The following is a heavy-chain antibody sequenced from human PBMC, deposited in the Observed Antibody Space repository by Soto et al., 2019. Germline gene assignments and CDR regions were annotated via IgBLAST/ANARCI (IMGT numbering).Heavy chain of an antibody. CDR1: GFTINNYA. V-gene: IGHV3-30-3*01. D-gene: IGHD3-22*01. Sequence: QVQLVESGGGVVQPGRSLRLSCAASGFTINNYAIHWVRQAPGKGLEWVAVISYDGDNKYYADSVKGRFTISRDNSNHTLYLQVNSLRVEDTAVYYCARDGFLTLIVEFAYWGQGTLVTVSS. CDR2: ISYDGDNK. CDR3: ARDGFLTLIVEFAY. J-gene: IGHJ4*02.